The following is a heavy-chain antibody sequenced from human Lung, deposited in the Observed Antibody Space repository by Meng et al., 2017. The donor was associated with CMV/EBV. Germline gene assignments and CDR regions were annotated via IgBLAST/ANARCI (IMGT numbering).Heavy chain of an antibody. CDR1: GFSLSTSGVG. CDR3: AHERRYCGGDCYYDFDY. D-gene: IGHD2-21*02. J-gene: IGHJ4*02. V-gene: IGHV2-5*02. CDR2: IYRDDDK. Sequence: QITLKESGPTLVKPTQTLTLTCTFSGFSLSTSGVGVGWIRQPPGKALEWLALIYRDDDKRYSPSLKSRLTITKDTSKNQVVLTMTNMDPVDTATYYCAHERRYCGGDCYYDFDYWGQGPLVTVYS.